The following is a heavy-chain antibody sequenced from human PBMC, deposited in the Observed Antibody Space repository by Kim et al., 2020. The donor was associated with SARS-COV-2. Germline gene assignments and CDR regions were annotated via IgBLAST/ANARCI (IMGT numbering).Heavy chain of an antibody. D-gene: IGHD3-16*02. CDR1: GFTFSSYE. V-gene: IGHV3-48*03. CDR3: ARDAFMITFGGVIVDYPDAFDI. J-gene: IGHJ3*02. Sequence: GGSLRLSCAASGFTFSSYEMNWVRQAPGKGLEWVSYISSSGSTIYYADSVKGRFTISRDNAKNSLYLQMNSLRAEDTAVYYCARDAFMITFGGVIVDYPDAFDIWDQGTMVTVSS. CDR2: ISSSGSTI.